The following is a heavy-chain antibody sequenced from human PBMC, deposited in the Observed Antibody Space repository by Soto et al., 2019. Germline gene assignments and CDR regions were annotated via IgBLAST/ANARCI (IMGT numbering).Heavy chain of an antibody. CDR3: ARDICSGGSCRVTPGY. CDR2: IYYSGST. V-gene: IGHV4-61*01. CDR1: GGSVSSGSYY. Sequence: QVQLQESGPGLVKPSETLSLTCTVSGGSVSSGSYYWSWIRQPPGKGLEWSGYIYYSGSTNYNPSLKSRVTISVDTSKNQFSLKLSSVTAADTAVYYCARDICSGGSCRVTPGYWGQGTLVTVSS. J-gene: IGHJ4*02. D-gene: IGHD2-15*01.